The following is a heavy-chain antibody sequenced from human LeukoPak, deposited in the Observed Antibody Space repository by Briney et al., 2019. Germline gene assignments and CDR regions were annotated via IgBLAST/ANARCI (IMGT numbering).Heavy chain of an antibody. CDR2: ISYDGSNK. CDR1: GFTFSSYA. J-gene: IGHJ6*04. Sequence: GGSLRLSCAASGFTFSSYAMHWVRQAPGKGLEWVAVISYDGSNKYYADSVKGRFTISGDNSKNTLYLQINSLRAEDTAVYYCARDHRSGFGELFYCGMDVWGKGTTVTVSS. D-gene: IGHD3-10*01. CDR3: ARDHRSGFGELFYCGMDV. V-gene: IGHV3-30*04.